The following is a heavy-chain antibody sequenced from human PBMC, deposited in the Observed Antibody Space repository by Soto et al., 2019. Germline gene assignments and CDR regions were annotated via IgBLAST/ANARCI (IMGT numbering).Heavy chain of an antibody. CDR2: IYYGGST. CDR1: GGSISSYY. V-gene: IGHV4-59*08. J-gene: IGHJ6*03. CDR3: ARHPRYSPSDYYYYYMGV. D-gene: IGHD1-1*01. Sequence: SETLSLTCTVSGGSISSYYWSWIRQPPGRGLEWIGYIYYGGSTNYNPSLKSRVTISADTSENQFSLKLSSVTAADTAVYYCARHPRYSPSDYYYYYMGVWGKGTTVTVSS.